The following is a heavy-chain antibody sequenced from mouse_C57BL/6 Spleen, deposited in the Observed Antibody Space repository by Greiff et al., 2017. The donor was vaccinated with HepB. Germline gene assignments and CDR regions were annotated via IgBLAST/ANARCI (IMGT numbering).Heavy chain of an antibody. CDR1: GYTFTDYE. V-gene: IGHV1-15*01. D-gene: IGHD3-2*02. CDR2: IDPETGGT. CDR3: TETAQATWAWFAY. Sequence: VKLVESGAELVRPGASVTLSCKASGYTFTDYEMHWVKQTPVHGLEWIGAIDPETGGTAYNQKFKGKAILTADKSSSTAYMELRSLTSEDSAVYYCTETAQATWAWFAYWGQGTLVTVSA. J-gene: IGHJ3*01.